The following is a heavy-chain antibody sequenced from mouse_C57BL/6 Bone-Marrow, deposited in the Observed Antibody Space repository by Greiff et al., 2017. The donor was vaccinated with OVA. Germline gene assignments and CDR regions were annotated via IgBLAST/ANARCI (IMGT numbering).Heavy chain of an antibody. Sequence: QLKESGAELARPGASVKMSCKASGYTFTSYTIHWVKQRPGQGLEWIGYIDPTNDYTNYNQKFKGKATLTADKSSSTAYMQLSSLTSEDSAVYYCTRGYYFDYWGQGTTLTVSS. CDR2: IDPTNDYT. J-gene: IGHJ2*01. V-gene: IGHV1-4*01. CDR3: TRGYYFDY. CDR1: GYTFTSYT.